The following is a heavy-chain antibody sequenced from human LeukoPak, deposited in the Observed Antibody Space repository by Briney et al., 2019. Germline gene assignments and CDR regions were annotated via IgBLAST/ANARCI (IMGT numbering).Heavy chain of an antibody. V-gene: IGHV2-5*01. CDR3: AHLSTVTDTPLAFDI. J-gene: IGHJ3*02. Sequence: SGPTLMCPTQTLTLTCTFYGFSLSTSGVGVGWIRQPPGKALEWLALIYWNDDKRYSPSLKSRLTITKDTSKNQVVLTMTNMDPVDTATYYCAHLSTVTDTPLAFDIWGQATMVTLSS. CDR1: GFSLSTSGVG. D-gene: IGHD4-17*01. CDR2: IYWNDDK.